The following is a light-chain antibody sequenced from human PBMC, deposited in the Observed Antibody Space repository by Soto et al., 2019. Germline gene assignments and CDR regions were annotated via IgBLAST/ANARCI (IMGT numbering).Light chain of an antibody. CDR3: QQYNDNWT. V-gene: IGKV1-5*03. CDR2: KAS. J-gene: IGKJ1*01. CDR1: QSISSW. Sequence: DIQMTQSPSTLSASVGDRVTITCWASQSISSWLAWYQQKPGTAPKLLIYKASTLQSGVPSRFSGSGSGTEFTLTIISLQPDDSATYYCQQYNDNWTFGQGTKVEIK.